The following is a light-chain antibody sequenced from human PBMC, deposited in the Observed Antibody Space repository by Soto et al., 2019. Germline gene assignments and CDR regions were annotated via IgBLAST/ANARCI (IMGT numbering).Light chain of an antibody. CDR2: DAS. CDR1: HSVSSN. Sequence: VMTQSPVILSVSPGERATLSCRASHSVSSNLAWFQQKPGQAPRLLIYDASNRATGIPARFSGSGSGTDFTLTISSLEPEDFAIYYCQQRTNWPRVTFGQGTKVDIK. CDR3: QQRTNWPRVT. V-gene: IGKV3-11*01. J-gene: IGKJ1*01.